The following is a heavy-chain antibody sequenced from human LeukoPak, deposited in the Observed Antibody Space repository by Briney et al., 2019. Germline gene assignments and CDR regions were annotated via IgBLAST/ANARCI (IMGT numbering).Heavy chain of an antibody. D-gene: IGHD3-9*01. J-gene: IGHJ6*02. CDR2: INPNTGGT. CDR3: ASSRLIFYGVDV. Sequence: GASVTVSFMASGYTFTHYYIHWVRQAPGQGLEWMGWINPNTGGTNYAQKFQGRVTMTRDTSISTAYMELSSLRSDDTAVYYCASSRLIFYGVDVWGQGSTVTVSS. CDR1: GYTFTHYY. V-gene: IGHV1-2*02.